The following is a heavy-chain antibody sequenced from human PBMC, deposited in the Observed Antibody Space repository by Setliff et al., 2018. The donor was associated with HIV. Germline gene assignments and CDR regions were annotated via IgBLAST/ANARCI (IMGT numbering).Heavy chain of an antibody. Sequence: GASVKVSCKASGYTFTSCFMHWVRQAPGQGLEYMGIINPSDGTTGYTQKFQDRVTMTSDTSTSTVYMELRSLRSEDTAIYYCVKEYHTEVTDTRVANYFDYWGQGTLVTVSS. D-gene: IGHD4-4*01. J-gene: IGHJ4*02. V-gene: IGHV1-46*01. CDR3: VKEYHTEVTDTRVANYFDY. CDR2: INPSDGTT. CDR1: GYTFTSCF.